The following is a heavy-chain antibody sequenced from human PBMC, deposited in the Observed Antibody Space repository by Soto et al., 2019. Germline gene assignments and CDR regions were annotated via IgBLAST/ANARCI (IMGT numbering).Heavy chain of an antibody. CDR1: GFTVSSYG. V-gene: IGHV3-30*03. CDR2: ISRDGGTK. J-gene: IGHJ4*02. CDR3: TGEVASGY. D-gene: IGHD2-8*02. Sequence: QVQLVESGGGVVLPGRSLRLSCAASGFTVSSYGMHWVRQAPGKGLEWVAVISRDGGTKYYADSVKGRFTISRDNSRNTLFLEMNSLRGDDMAVYYCTGEVASGYWGQGTLVTVSS.